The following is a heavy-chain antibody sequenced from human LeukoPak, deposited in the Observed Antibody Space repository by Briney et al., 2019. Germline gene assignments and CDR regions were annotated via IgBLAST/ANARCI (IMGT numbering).Heavy chain of an antibody. V-gene: IGHV3-48*01. CDR1: GFTFSSYG. CDR2: ISGSSTTI. D-gene: IGHD3-22*01. J-gene: IGHJ4*02. Sequence: GGSLRLSCAASGFTFSSYGMSWVRQAPGKGLEWLSYISGSSTTIYYVDSVKGRFTISRDNSKNTLYLQMNSLRAEDTAVYYCASMTYYYDSSGYQLIDYWGQGTLVTVSS. CDR3: ASMTYYYDSSGYQLIDY.